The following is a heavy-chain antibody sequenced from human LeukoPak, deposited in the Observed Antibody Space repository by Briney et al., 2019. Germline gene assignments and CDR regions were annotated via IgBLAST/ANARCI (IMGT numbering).Heavy chain of an antibody. CDR3: ARDYKFYCTNGVCYTYYFDY. J-gene: IGHJ4*02. CDR2: IYTSGGA. Sequence: SETLSLTCAVSGGSLYSYYWSWIRQPAGKGLEWIGRIYTSGGANYNPSLQSRVTMSVDTSNNQFSLRLTSVTAADTAVYYCARDYKFYCTNGVCYTYYFDYWGQGTLVTVSS. CDR1: GGSLYSYY. D-gene: IGHD2-8*01. V-gene: IGHV4-4*07.